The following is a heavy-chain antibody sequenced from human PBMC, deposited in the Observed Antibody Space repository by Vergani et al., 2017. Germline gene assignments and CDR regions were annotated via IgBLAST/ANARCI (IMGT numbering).Heavy chain of an antibody. J-gene: IGHJ6*02. V-gene: IGHV4-34*01. D-gene: IGHD5-18*01. CDR1: GGSFSGYY. CDR2: INHSGST. CDR3: ARGLGRDSYGYYYYYGMDV. Sequence: QVQLQQWGAGLLKPSETLSLTCAVYGGSFSGYYWSWIRQPPGKGLEWIGEINHSGSTNYNPSLKSRVTISVDTSKNQFSLKLSSVTAADTAVYYCARGLGRDSYGYYYYYGMDVWGQ.